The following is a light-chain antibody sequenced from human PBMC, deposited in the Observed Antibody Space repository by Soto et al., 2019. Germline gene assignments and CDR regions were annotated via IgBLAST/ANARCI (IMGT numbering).Light chain of an antibody. Sequence: QSALTQPPSASGSPGQSVTISCTGTSSDVGAYNYVSWYQQHAGKAPKLVIYEVTKRPPGVPDRFSGSKSANTASLDVSGLQAEDEADYYCSSFAASNTWGFGGRTKRPVL. J-gene: IGLJ3*02. CDR2: EVT. CDR3: SSFAASNTWG. CDR1: SSDVGAYNY. V-gene: IGLV2-8*01.